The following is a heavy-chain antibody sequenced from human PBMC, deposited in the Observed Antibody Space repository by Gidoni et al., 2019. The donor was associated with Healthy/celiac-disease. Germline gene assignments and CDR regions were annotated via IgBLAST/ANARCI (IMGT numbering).Heavy chain of an antibody. D-gene: IGHD2-15*01. V-gene: IGHV3-33*01. Sequence: QVQLVESGGGVVQPGRSLRLSCAASGFTFSSYGMHWVRQAPGKGLEWVAVIWYDGSNKYYADSVKGRFTISRDNSKNTLYLQMNSLRAEDTAVYYCARVRGRDGPLVYWGQGTLVTVSS. J-gene: IGHJ4*02. CDR2: IWYDGSNK. CDR1: GFTFSSYG. CDR3: ARVRGRDGPLVY.